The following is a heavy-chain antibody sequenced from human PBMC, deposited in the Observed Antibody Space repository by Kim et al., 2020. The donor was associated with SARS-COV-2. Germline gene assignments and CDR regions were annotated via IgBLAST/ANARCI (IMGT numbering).Heavy chain of an antibody. CDR3: AIYGSHYYGSGSWYFDL. V-gene: IGHV1-69*13. Sequence: SVKVSCKASGGTFSSYAISWVRQAPGQGLEWMGGIIPIFGTANYAQKFQGRVTITADESTSTAYMELSSLRSEDTAVYYCAIYGSHYYGSGSWYFDLWGRGTLVTVSS. CDR2: IIPIFGTA. J-gene: IGHJ2*01. D-gene: IGHD3-10*01. CDR1: GGTFSSYA.